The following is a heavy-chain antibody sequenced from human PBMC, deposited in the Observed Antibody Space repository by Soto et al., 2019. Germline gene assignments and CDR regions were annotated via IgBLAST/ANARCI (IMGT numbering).Heavy chain of an antibody. Sequence: GAGVKVSCKASGYTGTGYYMHWVRQAPGQGLGCMRWMNPNSGGTKYVREFEGRGTMTRGTSISTAYMELSRLRSDDTAVYDCARGRCGSCYDYWGQGTLVTVSS. CDR2: MNPNSGGT. CDR3: ARGRCGSCYDY. J-gene: IGHJ4*02. V-gene: IGHV1-2*02. D-gene: IGHD2-15*01. CDR1: GYTGTGYY.